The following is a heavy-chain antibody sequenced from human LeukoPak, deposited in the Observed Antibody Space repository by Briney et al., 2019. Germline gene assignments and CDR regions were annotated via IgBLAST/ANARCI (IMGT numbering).Heavy chain of an antibody. CDR2: ISGSGGST. Sequence: PGGSLRLSCAASGFTFSSYAMSWVRQAPGKGLEWVSAISGSGGSTYYADSVKGRFTISRDNSKNTLYLQMNSLRAGDTAVYYCAKAVTAVAVYNWFDPWGQGTLVTVSS. J-gene: IGHJ5*02. D-gene: IGHD6-19*01. CDR3: AKAVTAVAVYNWFDP. CDR1: GFTFSSYA. V-gene: IGHV3-23*01.